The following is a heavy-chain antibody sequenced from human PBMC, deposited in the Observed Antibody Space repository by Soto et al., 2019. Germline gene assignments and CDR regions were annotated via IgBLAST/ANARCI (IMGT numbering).Heavy chain of an antibody. Sequence: QVQLQESGPGLLTPSETLSLTCTVSGDSVVSYYWSWIRQPPGKGLEWIGYVYYTGSITYNPSLKSRVTISIDTSQNQFSLRLRSVTAADTAVYYCARGGEATFIGGAPLFDYWGQGTLVSVSS. CDR2: VYYTGSI. CDR1: GDSVVSYY. V-gene: IGHV4-59*02. D-gene: IGHD3-10*01. J-gene: IGHJ4*02. CDR3: ARGGEATFIGGAPLFDY.